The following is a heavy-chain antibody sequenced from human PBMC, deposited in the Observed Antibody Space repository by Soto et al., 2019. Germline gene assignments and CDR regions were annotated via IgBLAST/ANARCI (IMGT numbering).Heavy chain of an antibody. CDR2: IFHSGSS. Sequence: SETLSLTCTVSGGSVTGFYWSWIRQPPGKRLEWIGYIFHSGSSNYNPSLKSRVTISVDTSKNQFSLKLSSVTAADTAVYYCARIPYSSASFDYWGQGTLVTVSS. J-gene: IGHJ4*02. CDR1: GGSVTGFY. CDR3: ARIPYSSASFDY. D-gene: IGHD6-19*01. V-gene: IGHV4-59*02.